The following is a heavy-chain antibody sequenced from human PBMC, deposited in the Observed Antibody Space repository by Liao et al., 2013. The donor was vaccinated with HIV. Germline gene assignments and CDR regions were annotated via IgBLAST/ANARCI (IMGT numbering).Heavy chain of an antibody. D-gene: IGHD2-2*01. CDR2: INHSGST. V-gene: IGHV4-34*01. Sequence: QVQLQQWGAGLLKPSETLSLTCAVYGGSFSGYYWCWIRQPPGRGLEWIGEINHSGSTNYNPSLKSRVTISVDTSKNQFSLKLSSVTAADTAVYYCARDRSTSWPYDAFDIWGQGTMVTVSS. CDR1: GGSFSGYY. CDR3: ARDRSTSWPYDAFDI. J-gene: IGHJ3*02.